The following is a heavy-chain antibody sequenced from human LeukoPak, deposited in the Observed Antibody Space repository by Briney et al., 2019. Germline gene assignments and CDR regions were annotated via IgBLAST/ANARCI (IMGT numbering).Heavy chain of an antibody. Sequence: GGSLRLSCAASGFTFSSYVMSWARQAPGKGQEWVSGISGSGGSTYYADSVKGRFTISRDNSKNTLYLQMNSLRAEDTAIYYCAKKGIAAADSFDYWGQGTLVTVSS. J-gene: IGHJ4*02. D-gene: IGHD6-13*01. CDR1: GFTFSSYV. V-gene: IGHV3-23*01. CDR3: AKKGIAAADSFDY. CDR2: ISGSGGST.